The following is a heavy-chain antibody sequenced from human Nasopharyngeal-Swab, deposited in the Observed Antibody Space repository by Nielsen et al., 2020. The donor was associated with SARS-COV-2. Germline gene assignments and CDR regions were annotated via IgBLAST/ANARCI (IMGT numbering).Heavy chain of an antibody. V-gene: IGHV3-30*18. J-gene: IGHJ4*02. CDR1: GFTFRNHG. Sequence: GESLKISCAASGFTFRNHGVHWVRQAPGKGLEWVAIISSGGRTQVYADSVEGRFTISRDDPENTLYLQMNSLRPEDTAVYYCAKESSTYYYDHWGQGTLVTVSS. CDR3: AKESSTYYYDH. D-gene: IGHD2-2*01. CDR2: ISSGGRTQ.